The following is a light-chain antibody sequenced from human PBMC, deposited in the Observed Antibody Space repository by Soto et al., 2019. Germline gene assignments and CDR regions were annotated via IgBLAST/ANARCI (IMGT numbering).Light chain of an antibody. CDR1: ESVSRSY. CDR3: QQYDNTPWT. Sequence: EIVLTQSPGTLSLSPGERATLFCRASESVSRSYLAWYQQKPGQAPRLLIYGASSRASGTPDRFSGSGSGTAFTGTAFTLTISGLEPEDSAVYYCQQYDNTPWTFGQGTKVDI. J-gene: IGKJ1*01. V-gene: IGKV3-20*01. CDR2: GAS.